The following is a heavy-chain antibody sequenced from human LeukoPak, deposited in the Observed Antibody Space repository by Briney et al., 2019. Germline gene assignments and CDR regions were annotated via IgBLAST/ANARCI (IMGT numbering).Heavy chain of an antibody. V-gene: IGHV4-31*03. D-gene: IGHD3-10*01. Sequence: PSETLSLTCTVSGGSIRSGGYYWSWIRQHPGKGLEWIGYIYYSGSTYYNPSLKSRVTISVDTSKNQFSLKLSSVTAADTAVYYCARVVRGYYGSGSYVNWGQGTLVTVSS. J-gene: IGHJ4*02. CDR2: IYYSGST. CDR1: GGSIRSGGYY. CDR3: ARVVRGYYGSGSYVN.